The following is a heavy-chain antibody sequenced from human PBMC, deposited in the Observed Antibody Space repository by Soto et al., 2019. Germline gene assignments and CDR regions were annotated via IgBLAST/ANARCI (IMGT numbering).Heavy chain of an antibody. CDR2: ISGSGGST. V-gene: IGHV3-23*01. CDR1: GFTFSSYA. J-gene: IGHJ6*02. D-gene: IGHD4-17*01. Sequence: GGSLRLSCAASGFTFSSYAMSWVRQAPGKGLEWVSAISGSGGSTYYADSVKGRFTISRDNSKNTLYLQMNSLRAEDTAVYYCAKDSSISVTTGSYAYGMDVWGQGTTVTVSS. CDR3: AKDSSISVTTGSYAYGMDV.